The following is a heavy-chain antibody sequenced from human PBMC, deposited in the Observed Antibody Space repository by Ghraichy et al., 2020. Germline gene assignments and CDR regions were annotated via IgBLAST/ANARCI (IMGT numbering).Heavy chain of an antibody. D-gene: IGHD2-15*01. CDR3: TREDENGADNAFDI. CDR1: GGSVSGGDYY. V-gene: IGHV4-39*07. CDR2: IFHDSGRI. Sequence: SENLSLTCSVSGGSVSGGDYYWGWVYQPPGKGLTWIGSIFHDSGRIHYNPSFRSRVTMSVDTSKNEFSLRMSSVTAADTALYYCTREDENGADNAFDIWGQGTFVTVSA. J-gene: IGHJ3*02.